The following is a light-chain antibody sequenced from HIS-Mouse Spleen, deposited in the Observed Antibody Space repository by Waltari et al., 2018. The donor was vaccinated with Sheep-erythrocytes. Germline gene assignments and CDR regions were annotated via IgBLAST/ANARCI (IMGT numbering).Light chain of an antibody. CDR2: EGS. CDR3: CSYAGSSTLV. J-gene: IGLJ2*01. Sequence: QSALTQPASVSGSPGQSITISCTGTSSDVGSYNLVSWYQQHPGKAPKLMIHEGSKRPSGVSNSFSGSKSGNTASLTISGLQAEDEADYYCCSYAGSSTLVFGGGTKLTVL. V-gene: IGLV2-23*01. CDR1: SSDVGSYNL.